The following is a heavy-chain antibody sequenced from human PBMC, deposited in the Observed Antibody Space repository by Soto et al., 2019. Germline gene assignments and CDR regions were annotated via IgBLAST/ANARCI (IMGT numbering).Heavy chain of an antibody. Sequence: EVQLVESGGGLVQPGGSLRLSCAASGFTFSSSWMNWVRQAPGKGLEWVADIKQDGSEKYYVDSLKGRFTISRDNAKNSLYLQMNSLRAEDTAVYHCARGDYYDRRFDSWGQGTLVTVSS. CDR1: GFTFSSSW. CDR2: IKQDGSEK. CDR3: ARGDYYDRRFDS. V-gene: IGHV3-7*03. J-gene: IGHJ4*02. D-gene: IGHD3-22*01.